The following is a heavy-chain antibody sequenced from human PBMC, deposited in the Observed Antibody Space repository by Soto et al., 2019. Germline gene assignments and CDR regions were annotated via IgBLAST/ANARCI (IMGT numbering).Heavy chain of an antibody. CDR3: ARESMPSY. CDR2: VYYSGNT. J-gene: IGHJ4*02. CDR1: GDSISSYY. Sequence: QVQLQESGPGLVKPSETLSLTCTVSGDSISSYYWSWIRQPPGRGLEWIGYVYYSGNTNYNPSLKSRVTMSVDTSKNQFSLKLTSVTAADTAVYYCARESMPSYWGQGTLVTVSS. V-gene: IGHV4-59*01. D-gene: IGHD2-2*01.